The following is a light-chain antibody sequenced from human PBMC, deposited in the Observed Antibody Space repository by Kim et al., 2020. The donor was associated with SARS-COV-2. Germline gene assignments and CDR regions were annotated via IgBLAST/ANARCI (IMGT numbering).Light chain of an antibody. Sequence: GQKVIVSCSGNSSNIGSNFLSWYSQLPGTAPTFVIYDNNKRPSGIPDRFSGSKSGTSATLGITGLQTADEADYYCGTWDDSLSAVVFGGGTQLTVL. CDR3: GTWDDSLSAVV. CDR1: SSNIGSNF. V-gene: IGLV1-51*01. CDR2: DNN. J-gene: IGLJ2*01.